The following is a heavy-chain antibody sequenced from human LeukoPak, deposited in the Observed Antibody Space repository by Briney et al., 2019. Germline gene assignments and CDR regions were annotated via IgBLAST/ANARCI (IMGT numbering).Heavy chain of an antibody. V-gene: IGHV4-34*01. CDR1: GGSFSGYY. D-gene: IGHD3-22*01. Sequence: SETLSLTCAVYGGSFSGYYWSWIRQPPGKGLEWIGEINHSGSTNYNPSLKSRVTISVDTSKNQFSLKLSSATAADTAVYYCARRGIYYYDSSGYLYYFDYWGQGTLVTVSP. CDR2: INHSGST. CDR3: ARRGIYYYDSSGYLYYFDY. J-gene: IGHJ4*02.